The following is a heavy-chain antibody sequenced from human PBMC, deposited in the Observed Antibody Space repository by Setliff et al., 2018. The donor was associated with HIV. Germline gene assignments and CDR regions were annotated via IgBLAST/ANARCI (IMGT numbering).Heavy chain of an antibody. J-gene: IGHJ4*01. Sequence: ASVKVSCKASGYTFTNYGITWVRQAPGQGLEWVGWISTENGNTEFAQKLQDRITMTTEPXPRTXXMELRSLRTDDTAVYYYACDXXXXXGXXYSTFDXXGXXXXVTVXX. V-gene: IGHV1-18*01. CDR3: ACDXXXXXGXXYSTFDX. CDR2: ISTENGNT. CDR1: GYTFTNYG. D-gene: IGHD1-26*01.